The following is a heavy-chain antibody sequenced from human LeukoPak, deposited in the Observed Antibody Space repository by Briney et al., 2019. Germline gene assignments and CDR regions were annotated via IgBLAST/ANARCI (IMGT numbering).Heavy chain of an antibody. CDR2: ISADGSTK. J-gene: IGHJ4*02. Sequence: PGGSLRLSCAASGFLFRNYAMHWVRQAAGKGLEWVSVISADGSTKYYADSVKGRFTISRDDSQNSLYLQMNGLRPEDSAVYYCAKDRCSSTSCYSSLDYWGQGTLVTVSS. V-gene: IGHV3-30*01. CDR1: GFLFRNYA. CDR3: AKDRCSSTSCYSSLDY. D-gene: IGHD2-2*02.